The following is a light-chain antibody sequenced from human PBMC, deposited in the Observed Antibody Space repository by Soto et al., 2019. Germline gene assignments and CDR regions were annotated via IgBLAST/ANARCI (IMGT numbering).Light chain of an antibody. J-gene: IGKJ2*01. CDR1: QKISDTY. CDR3: QHYYRSRT. Sequence: EIVLTQSPGTLSLSPAERATLSCRASQKISDTYFAWYQQKLGQAPRLLIYGVSTRATGIRDRFSGSGSRKDFTLTISRLEPEDFAVYYCQHYYRSRTFGQGTKVDIK. V-gene: IGKV3-20*01. CDR2: GVS.